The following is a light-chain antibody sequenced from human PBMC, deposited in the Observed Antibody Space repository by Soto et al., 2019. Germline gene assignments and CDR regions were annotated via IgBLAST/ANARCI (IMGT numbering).Light chain of an antibody. Sequence: QSVLTQPPSASGAPGQRVTISCSGSTSNIGTETVNWYQQLPGAAPKLLIYGNTQRHSGVPGRFSGSKSATSASLAISGLQSEDEADYYCAAWDDSLNGWVFGGGTKVTVL. CDR2: GNT. CDR3: AAWDDSLNGWV. J-gene: IGLJ3*02. CDR1: TSNIGTET. V-gene: IGLV1-44*01.